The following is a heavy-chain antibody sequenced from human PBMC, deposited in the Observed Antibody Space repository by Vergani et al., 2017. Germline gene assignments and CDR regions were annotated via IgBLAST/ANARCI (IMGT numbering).Heavy chain of an antibody. CDR1: GFTFSSYA. CDR3: ARDQSTATILQIYYYYGMDV. J-gene: IGHJ6*02. D-gene: IGHD5-24*01. V-gene: IGHV3-23*01. Sequence: EVQLLESGGGLVQPGGSLRLSCAASGFTFSSYAMSWVRQAPGKGREWVSAISGSGGSTYYADSVKGRFTISRDNAKNSLYLQMNSLRAEDTAVYYCARDQSTATILQIYYYYGMDVWGQGTTVTVSS. CDR2: ISGSGGST.